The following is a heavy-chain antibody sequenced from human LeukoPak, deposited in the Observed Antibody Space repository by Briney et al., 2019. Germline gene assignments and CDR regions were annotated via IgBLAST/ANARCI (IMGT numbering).Heavy chain of an antibody. CDR2: IGTRGRPL. D-gene: IGHD3-10*01. CDR3: ARRALGPIGAFDH. J-gene: IGHJ4*02. V-gene: IGHV3-48*04. CDR1: GFTFSTYW. Sequence: GGSLRLSCTASGFTFSTYWMSWVRQAPGQGLEWIAYIGTRGRPLYFGDSVKGRISASRDDGVNSLFLQMEGLTVEDTAMYYCARRALGPIGAFDHWGQGALVTVSS.